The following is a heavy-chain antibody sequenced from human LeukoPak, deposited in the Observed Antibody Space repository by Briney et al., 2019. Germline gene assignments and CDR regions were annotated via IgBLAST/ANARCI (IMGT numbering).Heavy chain of an antibody. CDR2: ISSSGSTI. D-gene: IGHD2-21*02. CDR1: GFTFSHYY. CDR3: AKVNCGGDCSLFDY. Sequence: PGGSLRLFCAASGFTFSHYYMSWIRQAPGKGLEWFSYISSSGSTIYYADSVKGRFTISRDNAKNSLYLQMNSLRAEDTAVYFCAKVNCGGDCSLFDYWGQGTLVTVSS. J-gene: IGHJ4*02. V-gene: IGHV3-11*04.